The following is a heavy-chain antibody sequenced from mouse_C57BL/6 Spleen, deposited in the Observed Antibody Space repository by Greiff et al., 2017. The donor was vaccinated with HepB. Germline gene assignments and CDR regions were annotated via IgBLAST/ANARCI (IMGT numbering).Heavy chain of an antibody. Sequence: QVQLQQPGAELVKPGASVKMSCKASGYTFTSYWITWVKQRPGQGLEWIGDIYPGSGSTNYNEKFKSKATLTVDTSSSTAYMQLSSLTSEDSAVYYCARSGLRGGYFDYWGQGTTLTVSS. CDR1: GYTFTSYW. CDR3: ARSGLRGGYFDY. V-gene: IGHV1-55*01. D-gene: IGHD2-2*01. CDR2: IYPGSGST. J-gene: IGHJ2*01.